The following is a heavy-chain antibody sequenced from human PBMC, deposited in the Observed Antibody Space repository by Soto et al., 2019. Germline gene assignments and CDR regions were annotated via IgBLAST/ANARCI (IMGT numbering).Heavy chain of an antibody. CDR1: GFTFSNHA. CDR3: ARVLRYFDTPYGMDV. J-gene: IGHJ6*02. Sequence: EVQLLESGKGLVQPGGSLKLSCAASGFTFSNHAMSWVRQAPGKGLEWVSGIGGSGRNTYYADSVKGRFTISRDNSQNTLFLQMNSLRAEDTAEYYCARVLRYFDTPYGMDVWGQGTTVTVSS. D-gene: IGHD3-9*01. V-gene: IGHV3-23*01. CDR2: IGGSGRNT.